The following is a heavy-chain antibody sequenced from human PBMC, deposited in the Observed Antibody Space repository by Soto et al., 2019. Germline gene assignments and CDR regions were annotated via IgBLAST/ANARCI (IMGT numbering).Heavy chain of an antibody. D-gene: IGHD3-3*01. CDR3: ARAITYYDFWSGYYPFDY. CDR2: ISAYNGNT. CDR1: GYTFTSYG. V-gene: IGHV1-18*01. J-gene: IGHJ4*02. Sequence: ASVKVSCKASGYTFTSYGISWVRQAPGQGLEWMGWISAYNGNTNYAQKLQGRVTMTTDTSTSTAYMELRSLRSDDTAVYYCARAITYYDFWSGYYPFDYWGQGTLVTVS.